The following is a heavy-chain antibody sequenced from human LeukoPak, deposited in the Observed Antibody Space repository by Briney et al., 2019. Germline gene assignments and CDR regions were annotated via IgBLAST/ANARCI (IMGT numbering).Heavy chain of an antibody. CDR3: AREGQVGYDY. D-gene: IGHD1-26*01. CDR2: IYYSGST. Sequence: SGTLSLTCTVSGGSISSYYWSWIRQPPGKGLEWIGYIYYSGSTNYNPSLKSRVTISVDTSKNQFSLKLSSVTAADTAVYYCAREGQVGYDYWGQGTLVTVSS. J-gene: IGHJ4*02. CDR1: GGSISSYY. V-gene: IGHV4-59*01.